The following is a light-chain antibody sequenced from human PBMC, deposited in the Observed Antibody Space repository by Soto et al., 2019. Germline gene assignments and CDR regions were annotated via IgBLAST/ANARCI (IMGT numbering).Light chain of an antibody. V-gene: IGLV1-40*01. CDR3: QSYDSSLSAYV. CDR1: SSNIGAAYD. CDR2: SNS. J-gene: IGLJ1*01. Sequence: QSVLAQPPSVSGAPWQKVTISCTGSSSNIGAAYDLHWYQQLPGTAPKLLLYSNSNRPSGIPDRFSGSKSGTSASLALTWLPAEDEADYYCQSYDSSLSAYVFRTGTTVTVL.